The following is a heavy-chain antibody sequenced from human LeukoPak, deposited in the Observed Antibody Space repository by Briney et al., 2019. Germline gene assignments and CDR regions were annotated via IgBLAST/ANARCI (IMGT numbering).Heavy chain of an antibody. V-gene: IGHV3-48*01. J-gene: IGHJ4*02. D-gene: IGHD3-10*01. CDR1: GFTFSSYS. CDR2: ISSSSSTI. Sequence: PGGSLRLSCAASGFTFSSYSMNWVGRAPGKGLGGVSYISSSSSTIYYADSAKGRFTISRDNAKNSLYLQMNSLRAEDTAVYYCAPTLWFGELIDYWGQGTLVTVSS. CDR3: APTLWFGELIDY.